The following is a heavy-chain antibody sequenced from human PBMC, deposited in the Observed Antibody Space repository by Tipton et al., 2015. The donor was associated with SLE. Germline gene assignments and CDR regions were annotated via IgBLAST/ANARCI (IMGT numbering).Heavy chain of an antibody. Sequence: SLRLSCAASGFNFSSYGMHWVRQAPGKGLEWAAVIWNDGSNKWYADSVKGRFTISRDNFKNTLYLQMNSLRADDTAVYYCATEGVEDGYYVDFDYWGQGTLVTVSS. V-gene: IGHV3-33*01. D-gene: IGHD5-24*01. CDR1: GFNFSSYG. CDR2: IWNDGSNK. CDR3: ATEGVEDGYYVDFDY. J-gene: IGHJ4*02.